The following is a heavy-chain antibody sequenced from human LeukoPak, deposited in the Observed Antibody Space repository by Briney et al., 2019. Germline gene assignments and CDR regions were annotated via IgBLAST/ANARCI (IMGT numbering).Heavy chain of an antibody. Sequence: GASVKLSCKASGYTFTGYYMHWVRQAPGQGLEWMGWINPNSGGTNYAQKFQGRVTMTRDTSISTAYMELSRLRSDDTAVYYCARVGGAQLWSPDYWGQGTLVTVSS. CDR3: ARVGGAQLWSPDY. CDR1: GYTFTGYY. CDR2: INPNSGGT. D-gene: IGHD5-18*01. J-gene: IGHJ4*02. V-gene: IGHV1-2*02.